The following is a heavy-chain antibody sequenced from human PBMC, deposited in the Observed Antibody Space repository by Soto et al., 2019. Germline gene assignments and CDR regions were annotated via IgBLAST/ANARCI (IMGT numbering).Heavy chain of an antibody. CDR1: GGTFSSYT. V-gene: IGHV1-69*02. D-gene: IGHD3-10*01. Sequence: QVQLEQSGAEVKKPGSSVKVSCKASGGTFSSYTINWVRQAPGQGLEWMGRIIPIFGVTNYAQKFRGGVTITADKATSTAYLELSSLRNNATAVYYCIWASGTQAGDWGQGTLVSVSS. CDR3: IWASGTQAGD. J-gene: IGHJ4*02. CDR2: IIPIFGVT.